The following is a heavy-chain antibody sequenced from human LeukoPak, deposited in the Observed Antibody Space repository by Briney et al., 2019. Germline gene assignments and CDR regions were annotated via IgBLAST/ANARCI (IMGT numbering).Heavy chain of an antibody. Sequence: GGSLRLSCAASGFTFSSFGMHWVRQAPGKGLEWVTLIWYDGSSEYYVDFVKGRFTISRDNSKNTLYLQINSLKAEDTAVYYCARDSYDILTGYYSGPDYWGQGTLVTVSS. CDR3: ARDSYDILTGYYSGPDY. CDR2: IWYDGSSE. D-gene: IGHD3-9*01. CDR1: GFTFSSFG. V-gene: IGHV3-33*01. J-gene: IGHJ4*02.